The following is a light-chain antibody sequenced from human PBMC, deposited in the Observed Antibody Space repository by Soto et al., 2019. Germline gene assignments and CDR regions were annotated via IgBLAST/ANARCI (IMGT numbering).Light chain of an antibody. CDR3: QQYDNWPQT. V-gene: IGKV3-15*01. CDR1: QSVSSD. CDR2: GAS. J-gene: IGKJ1*01. Sequence: EIVLTQSPGTLSLSPGERATLSCRASQSVSSDLAWYQHKPGQAPRLLIYGASTRATGIPARSSGRGSGTEFTLTISSLQSVDFAVYYCQQYDNWPQTFGQGTKVDIK.